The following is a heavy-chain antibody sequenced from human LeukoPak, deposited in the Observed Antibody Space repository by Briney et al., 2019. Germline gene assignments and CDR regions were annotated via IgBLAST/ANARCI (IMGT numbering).Heavy chain of an antibody. Sequence: QPGGSLRLSRAASGFTFSTYAITWVRQGPGKGLEWVSAIRPDGDRTYYANSVRGRSTISRDNSKDTVYLQINGLRVEDTAVYYCAREQSGTRGWYTVDYWGQGTLVTVSS. CDR3: AREQSGTRGWYTVDY. CDR2: IRPDGDRT. CDR1: GFTFSTYA. D-gene: IGHD6-19*01. V-gene: IGHV3-23*01. J-gene: IGHJ4*02.